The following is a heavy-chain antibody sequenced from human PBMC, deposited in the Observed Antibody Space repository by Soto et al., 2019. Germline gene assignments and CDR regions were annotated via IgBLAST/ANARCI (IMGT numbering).Heavy chain of an antibody. D-gene: IGHD3-10*01. CDR2: FYYSGST. CDR1: GGSISNYY. Sequence: SLTCTVSGGSISNYYWNWIRQPPGKGLEWIGDFYYSGSTNFNPSLKSRVTISGDTSKNQFSLKLTSVTAADTAVYYCARVVPSWSGALEQSYLFDYWGQGTLVTVSS. J-gene: IGHJ4*02. V-gene: IGHV4-59*01. CDR3: ARVVPSWSGALEQSYLFDY.